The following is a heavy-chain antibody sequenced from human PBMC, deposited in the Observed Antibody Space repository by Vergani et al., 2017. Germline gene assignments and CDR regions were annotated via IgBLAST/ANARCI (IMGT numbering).Heavy chain of an antibody. CDR3: ATEDFSSSWYQ. Sequence: QLQLQESGPGLVKPSETLSLTCTVSGGSISSSSYYWGWIRQPPGKGLEWIGSIYYSGSTYYNPSLKSRVTISVDTSKDQFSLKLSSVTAADTAVYYCATEDFSSSWYQWGQGTLVTVSS. V-gene: IGHV4-39*01. D-gene: IGHD6-13*01. J-gene: IGHJ4*02. CDR1: GGSISSSSYY. CDR2: IYYSGST.